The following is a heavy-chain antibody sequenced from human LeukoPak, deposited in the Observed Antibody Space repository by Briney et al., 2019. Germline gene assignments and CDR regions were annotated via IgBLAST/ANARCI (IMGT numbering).Heavy chain of an antibody. D-gene: IGHD5-18*01. CDR2: IKEDGSER. V-gene: IGHV3-7*01. CDR3: ARVGYSYGDNISDY. J-gene: IGHJ4*02. CDR1: AFIFSGHW. Sequence: GGSLRLSCEASAFIFSGHWLNWVRQTPGKGLEWVASIKEDGSERQYVDSVKGRLSISRDNTKGSLFLQMNSLRAGDTAVYYCARVGYSYGDNISDYWGQGTLVTVSS.